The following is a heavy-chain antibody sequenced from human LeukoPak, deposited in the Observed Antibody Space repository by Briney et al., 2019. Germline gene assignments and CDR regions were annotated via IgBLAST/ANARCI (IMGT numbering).Heavy chain of an antibody. CDR2: IYYSGST. CDR1: GGSISSYY. CDR3: ARMYYYDTADYYYYYMDV. J-gene: IGHJ6*03. Sequence: PSETLSLTCTVSGGSISSYYWSWIRQPPGKGLEWIGYIYYSGSTNYNPSLKSRVTISVDTSKNQFSLKLSSVTAADTAVYYCARMYYYDTADYYYYYMDVWGKGTTVTVSS. V-gene: IGHV4-59*08. D-gene: IGHD3-22*01.